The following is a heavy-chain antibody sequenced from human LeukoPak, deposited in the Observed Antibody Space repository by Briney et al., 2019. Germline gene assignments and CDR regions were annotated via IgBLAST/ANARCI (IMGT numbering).Heavy chain of an antibody. V-gene: IGHV4-34*01. CDR1: GGSFSGYY. CDR3: ARGITMVRRAFDI. Sequence: SETLSLTCAVYGGSFSGYYWSWIRQPPGKGLDWIGEINHSGSTNYNPSLKSRVTISVDTSKNQFSLKLSSVTAADTAVYYCARGITMVRRAFDIWGQGTMVTVSS. D-gene: IGHD3-10*01. J-gene: IGHJ3*02. CDR2: INHSGST.